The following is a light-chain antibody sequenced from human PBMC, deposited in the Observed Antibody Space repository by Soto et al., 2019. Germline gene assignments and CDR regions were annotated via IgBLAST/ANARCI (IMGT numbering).Light chain of an antibody. CDR1: QSVSNSY. CDR2: AAS. Sequence: EIVLTQSPGILSLSPGERATLSCRASQSVSNSYLAWYQQKPGQAPRLLMYAASNRATGIPDRFSGSGSGTDFTLTISRLEPEDFAVYYCQQFPTWTFGHGTKVEIK. V-gene: IGKV3-20*01. CDR3: QQFPTWT. J-gene: IGKJ1*01.